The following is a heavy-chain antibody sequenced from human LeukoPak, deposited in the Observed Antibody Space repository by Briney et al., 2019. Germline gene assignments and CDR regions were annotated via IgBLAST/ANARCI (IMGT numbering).Heavy chain of an antibody. CDR2: IYANGNS. J-gene: IGHJ4*02. CDR3: ARETTTIVGARYFDY. CDR1: GSLVSNNY. D-gene: IGHD1-26*01. Sequence: PGGSLRLSCAASGSLVSNNYMNWVRQAPGKGLEWVSIIYANGNSYYEDSVKGRFTISRDNSKNTLYLQMGSLGAEDMAVYYCARETTTIVGARYFDYWGQGTLVTVSS. V-gene: IGHV3-66*03.